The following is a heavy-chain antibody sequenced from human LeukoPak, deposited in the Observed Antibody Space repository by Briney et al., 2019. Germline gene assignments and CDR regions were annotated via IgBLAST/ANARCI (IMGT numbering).Heavy chain of an antibody. V-gene: IGHV1-69*01. CDR3: ARPQEEDGYNYNWAFDY. Sequence: GSSVKVSCKASGGTFSSYAISWVRQAPGQGLEWMGGIIPIFGTANYAQKFQGRVTITADESTSTAYMELRSLRSDDTAVYYCARPQEEDGYNYNWAFDYWGQGTLVTVSS. CDR2: IIPIFGTA. CDR1: GGTFSSYA. D-gene: IGHD5-24*01. J-gene: IGHJ4*02.